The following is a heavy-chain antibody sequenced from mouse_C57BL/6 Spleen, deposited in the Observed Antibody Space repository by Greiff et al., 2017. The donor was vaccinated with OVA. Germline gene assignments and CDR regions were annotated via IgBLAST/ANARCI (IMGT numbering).Heavy chain of an antibody. CDR3: ARGGWDPDY. Sequence: QVQLQQPGAELVRPGTSVKLSCKASGYTFTSYWMHWVKQRPGQGLEWIGVIDPSDSYTNYNQKFKGKATLTVDTSSSTAYMQLSSLTSEDSAVDYCARGGWDPDYWGQGTTLTVSS. CDR2: IDPSDSYT. CDR1: GYTFTSYW. J-gene: IGHJ2*01. V-gene: IGHV1-59*01. D-gene: IGHD4-1*01.